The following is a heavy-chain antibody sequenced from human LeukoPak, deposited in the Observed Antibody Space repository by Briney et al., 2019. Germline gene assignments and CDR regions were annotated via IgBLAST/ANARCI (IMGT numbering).Heavy chain of an antibody. D-gene: IGHD2-2*01. Sequence: PSETLSLTCTVSGGSISSYYWSWIRQPAGKGLEWIGRIYTSGSTNYNPSLKSRVTMSVDTSKNQFSLKLSSVTAADTAVYYCARVYKYCSGTSCSPEGDAFDIWGQGTMVTVSS. CDR2: IYTSGST. CDR1: GGSISSYY. J-gene: IGHJ3*02. V-gene: IGHV4-4*07. CDR3: ARVYKYCSGTSCSPEGDAFDI.